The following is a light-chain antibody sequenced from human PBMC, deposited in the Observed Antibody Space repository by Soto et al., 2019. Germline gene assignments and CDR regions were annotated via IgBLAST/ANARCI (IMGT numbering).Light chain of an antibody. CDR3: QQDNSYSWT. CDR2: YAS. J-gene: IGKJ1*01. Sequence: DIQMTQSPSTLSASVGDRVTITCRASQSISSWLAWYQQKPGKAPKLLIYYASSLESGVPSRFSGSGSGTEFTLTISSLQPDDFATYYCQQDNSYSWTFGQGTKVEIK. V-gene: IGKV1-5*01. CDR1: QSISSW.